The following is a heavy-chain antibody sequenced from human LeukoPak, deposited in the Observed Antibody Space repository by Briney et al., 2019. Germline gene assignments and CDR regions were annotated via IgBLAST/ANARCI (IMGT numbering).Heavy chain of an antibody. J-gene: IGHJ6*02. CDR3: ARVGPFSSSWYGYYYYGMDV. CDR2: INYSGST. CDR1: GGSISSGGYY. V-gene: IGHV4-31*03. D-gene: IGHD6-13*01. Sequence: SQTLSLACTVSGGSISSGGYYWSWIRQHPGKGLEWIGYINYSGSTYYNPSLKSRVTISVDTSKNQFSLKLSSVTAADTAVYYCARVGPFSSSWYGYYYYGMDVWGQGTTVTVSS.